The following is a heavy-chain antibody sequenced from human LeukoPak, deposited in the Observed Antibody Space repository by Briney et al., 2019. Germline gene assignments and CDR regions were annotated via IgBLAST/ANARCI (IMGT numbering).Heavy chain of an antibody. J-gene: IGHJ3*02. D-gene: IGHD3-22*01. Sequence: GGSLRLSCAASGFTFSSYSMNWVRQAPGKGLEWVSYISSSSSTIYYADSVKGRFTISRDNAKNSLYLQMNSLRAEDTALYYCAKVGKEFYDSSGYYGAFDIWGQGTMVTVSS. V-gene: IGHV3-48*04. CDR1: GFTFSSYS. CDR2: ISSSSSTI. CDR3: AKVGKEFYDSSGYYGAFDI.